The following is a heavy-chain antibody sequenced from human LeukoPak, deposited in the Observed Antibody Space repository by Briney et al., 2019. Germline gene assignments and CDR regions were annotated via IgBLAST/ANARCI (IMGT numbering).Heavy chain of an antibody. CDR3: ARERQDTIVHSGAFDI. J-gene: IGHJ3*02. CDR1: GFTFSTYF. Sequence: GRSLRLSCVASGFTFSTYFMHWVRQAPGKGLEWVAVIASDGSHTFYVESVKGRFTISRDNSKNTLYLQMNSLRAEDTAVYFCARERQDTIVHSGAFDIWGQGTMVTVSS. V-gene: IGHV3-30-3*01. D-gene: IGHD3-10*01. CDR2: IASDGSHT.